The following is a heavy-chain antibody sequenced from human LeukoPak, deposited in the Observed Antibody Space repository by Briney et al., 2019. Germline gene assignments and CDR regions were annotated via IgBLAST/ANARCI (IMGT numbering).Heavy chain of an antibody. J-gene: IGHJ4*02. V-gene: IGHV3-53*01. CDR3: ARAGVAASGPDY. CDR1: GFTFSSYE. CDR2: IYSGGST. D-gene: IGHD6-13*01. Sequence: GGSLRLSCAASGFTFSSYEMNWVRQAPGKGLEWVSVIYSGGSTYYADSVKGRFTISRDNSKNTVYLQMTTLRAEDTAVYYCARAGVAASGPDYWSQGTLVTVSS.